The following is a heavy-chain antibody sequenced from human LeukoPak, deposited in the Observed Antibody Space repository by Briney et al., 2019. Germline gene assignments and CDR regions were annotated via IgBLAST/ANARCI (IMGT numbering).Heavy chain of an antibody. Sequence: SSETLSLTCTVSGGSISSYYWSWIRQPPGKGLEWIGEINHSGSTNYNPSLKSRVTISVDTSKNQFSLKLSSVTAADTAVYYCARGPVWGDYVLDYWGQGTLVTVSS. V-gene: IGHV4-34*01. D-gene: IGHD4-17*01. CDR1: GGSISSYY. CDR3: ARGPVWGDYVLDY. CDR2: INHSGST. J-gene: IGHJ4*02.